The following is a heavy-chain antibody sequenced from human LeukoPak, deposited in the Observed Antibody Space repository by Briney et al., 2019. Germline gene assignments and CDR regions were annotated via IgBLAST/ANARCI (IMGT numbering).Heavy chain of an antibody. J-gene: IGHJ4*02. D-gene: IGHD3-9*01. CDR3: ARDEDTDIVTGNERFDY. CDR1: GYTFPNYG. V-gene: IGHV1-18*01. Sequence: ASVKVSCKASGYTFPNYGIIWVRQAPGQGLEWMGGISANNGNTNYAQHLQGRLTMNTDSSTRTAYMELRSLRSDDTAVYDCARDEDTDIVTGNERFDYWGQGTLVTVSS. CDR2: ISANNGNT.